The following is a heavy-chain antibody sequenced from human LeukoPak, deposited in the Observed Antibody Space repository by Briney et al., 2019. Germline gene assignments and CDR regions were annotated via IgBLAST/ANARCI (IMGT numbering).Heavy chain of an antibody. D-gene: IGHD2-2*01. CDR1: GYTFTAYY. CDR3: ARESYCSTPSCSHDY. CDR2: INPNSGDT. J-gene: IGHJ4*02. V-gene: IGHV1-2*02. Sequence: ASVKVSCKASGYTFTAYYMHWVRQAPGQGLEWMGWINPNSGDTNYAQNFQGRVTMTRDTSISTAYMELSRLRSDDTAVYYCARESYCSTPSCSHDYWGQGTLVTVSS.